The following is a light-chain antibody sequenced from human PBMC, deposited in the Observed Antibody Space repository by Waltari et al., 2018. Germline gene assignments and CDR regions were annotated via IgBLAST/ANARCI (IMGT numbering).Light chain of an antibody. CDR3: QQSYTNPPA. Sequence: DIQMTQSPSSLSASVGARVTITCRASHNIINFLSWYQQKPGRAPRLLMYAASTLQSGVPSRFSGSGSGTDFTLTINSLQPEDIATYYCQQSYTNPPAFAAGTKVEIK. CDR2: AAS. CDR1: HNIINF. J-gene: IGKJ4*01. V-gene: IGKV1-39*01.